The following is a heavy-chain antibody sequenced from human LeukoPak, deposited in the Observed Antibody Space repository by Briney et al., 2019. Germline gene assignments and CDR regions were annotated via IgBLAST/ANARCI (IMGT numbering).Heavy chain of an antibody. CDR1: GASISSGSDY. CDR3: VRRRTTFDMTFGGLIVDCLDV. CDR2: IYYSGSGSI. J-gene: IGHJ6*02. V-gene: IGHV4-39*01. D-gene: IGHD3-16*02. Sequence: SETLSLTCTVSGASISSGSDYWGWIRQPPGKGLEWIGSIYYSGSGSIYYNPSLEGRVTISVDTSKNQFSLKLSSMTAADTAVYYCVRRRTTFDMTFGGLIVDCLDVWGQGTTVTVSS.